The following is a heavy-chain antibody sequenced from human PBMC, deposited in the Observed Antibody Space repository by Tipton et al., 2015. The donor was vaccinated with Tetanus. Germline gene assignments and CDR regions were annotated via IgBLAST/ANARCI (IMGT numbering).Heavy chain of an antibody. J-gene: IGHJ3*02. CDR1: GGSISSYY. V-gene: IGHV4-59*08. CDR3: ATWIQLWLRRAFDI. CDR2: IYYSGST. Sequence: TLSLTCTVSGGSISSYYWSWIRQPPGKGLEWIGYIYYSGSTNYNPSLKSRVTISVDTSKNQFSLKLSSVTAADTAVYYCATWIQLWLRRAFDIWGQGTMVTVSS. D-gene: IGHD5-18*01.